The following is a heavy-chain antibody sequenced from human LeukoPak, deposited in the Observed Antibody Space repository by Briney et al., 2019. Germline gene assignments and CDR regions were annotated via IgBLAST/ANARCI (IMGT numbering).Heavy chain of an antibody. CDR2: INHSGST. J-gene: IGHJ4*02. CDR3: ARGQTIVGATGDF. D-gene: IGHD1-26*01. CDR1: GGSFSGYY. Sequence: PSETLSLTCAVYGGSFSGYYWSWIRQPPGKGLEWIGEINHSGSTNYNTSLKSRVTISEEKSKNQFSLKLSSLTAADTAVYYCARGQTIVGATGDFWGQGTLVTVSS. V-gene: IGHV4-34*01.